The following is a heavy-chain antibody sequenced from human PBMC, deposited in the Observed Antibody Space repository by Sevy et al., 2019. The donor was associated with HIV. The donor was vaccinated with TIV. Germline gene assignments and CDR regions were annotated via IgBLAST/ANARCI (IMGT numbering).Heavy chain of an antibody. CDR1: GYTFTGYY. CDR2: INPNSGGT. D-gene: IGHD5-18*01. Sequence: ASVKFSCKASGYTFTGYYMHWVRQAPGQGLEWMGWINPNSGGTNYAQKFQGRVTMTRDTSISTAYMELSRLRSDDTAVYYCARDVVRGYSYGPDYYYGMDVWGQGTTVTVSS. CDR3: ARDVVRGYSYGPDYYYGMDV. V-gene: IGHV1-2*02. J-gene: IGHJ6*02.